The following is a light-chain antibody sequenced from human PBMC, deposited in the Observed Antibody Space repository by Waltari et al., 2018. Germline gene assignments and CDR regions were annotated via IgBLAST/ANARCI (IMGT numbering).Light chain of an antibody. V-gene: IGLV2-8*01. CDR3: SSYAGSNNFVV. CDR1: SSDVGGYNY. J-gene: IGLJ3*02. CDR2: EVS. Sequence: QSALTQPPSASGSPGQSVTISCTGTSSDVGGYNYVSWYQQHPGTAPKLMIYEVSKRPSGVPGRFSGSKSGNTASLTVSGLQAEDEADYYCSSYAGSNNFVVFGGGTKLTVL.